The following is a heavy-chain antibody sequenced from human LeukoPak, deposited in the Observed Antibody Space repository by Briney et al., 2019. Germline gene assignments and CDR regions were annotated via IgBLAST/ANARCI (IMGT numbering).Heavy chain of an antibody. J-gene: IGHJ4*02. CDR2: ISYDGSNK. D-gene: IGHD4-17*01. CDR1: GFTFSSYA. V-gene: IGHV3-30-3*01. Sequence: PGGSLRLSCAASGFTFSSYAMHWVRQAPGKGLEWVAVISYDGSNKYYADSVKGRFTISRDNAKNSLYLQMNSLRAEDTAVYYCARWHRGVTTWLDYWGQGTLVTVSS. CDR3: ARWHRGVTTWLDY.